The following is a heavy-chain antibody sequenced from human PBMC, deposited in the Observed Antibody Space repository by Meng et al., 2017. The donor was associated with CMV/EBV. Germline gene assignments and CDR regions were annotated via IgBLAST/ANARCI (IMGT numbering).Heavy chain of an antibody. J-gene: IGHJ4*02. CDR2: IYYTEKT. V-gene: IGHV4-39*01. Sequence: SETLSLTCAVYGGSFSGYYWGWIRQPPGKGLEWIGSIYYTEKTYYNPSLKSRVTISIDTSKNQFSVNLSSVTAADTAFYYCARIPWFGEFSFDYWGQGTLVTVSS. CDR1: GGSFSGYY. D-gene: IGHD3-10*01. CDR3: ARIPWFGEFSFDY.